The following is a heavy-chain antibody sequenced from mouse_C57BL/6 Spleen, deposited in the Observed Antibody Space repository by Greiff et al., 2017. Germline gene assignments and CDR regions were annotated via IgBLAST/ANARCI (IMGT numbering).Heavy chain of an antibody. CDR3: ASGDERGFDY. CDR1: GYTFTSYW. V-gene: IGHV1-69*01. CDR2: IDPSDSYT. J-gene: IGHJ2*01. Sequence: QVQLQQPGAELVMPGASVKPSCKASGYTFTSYWMPWVKQRPGQGLEWIGEIDPSDSYTNYNQKFKGKSTLTVDKSSSTAYMQLSSLTSEDSAVYYGASGDERGFDYWGQGTTLTVSS.